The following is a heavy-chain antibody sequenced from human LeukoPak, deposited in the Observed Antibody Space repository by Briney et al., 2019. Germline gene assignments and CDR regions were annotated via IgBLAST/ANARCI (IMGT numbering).Heavy chain of an antibody. V-gene: IGHV4-61*01. Sequence: SETLSLTCTVSGGSVSSNSYYWSWIRQPPGKGLEWIGYIHYSESTNYNPSLKSRVTISIDTSKNQFSLKLSSVTAADTAVYYCARDFNYYGSGSFWFDPRGQGTLVTVSS. J-gene: IGHJ5*02. CDR1: GGSVSSNSYY. D-gene: IGHD3-10*01. CDR3: ARDFNYYGSGSFWFDP. CDR2: IHYSEST.